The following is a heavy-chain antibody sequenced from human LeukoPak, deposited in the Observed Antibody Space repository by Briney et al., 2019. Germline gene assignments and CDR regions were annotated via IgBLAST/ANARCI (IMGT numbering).Heavy chain of an antibody. V-gene: IGHV3-33*01. J-gene: IGHJ4*02. CDR2: IWYDGSNK. D-gene: IGHD2-15*01. Sequence: PGGSLRLSCAASAFTFSSYAMHWVRQAPGKGLEWVAVIWYDGSNKYYADSVKGRFTISRDNSKNTLYLQMNSLRAEDTAVYYCARGLAPTASLYFDYWGQGALVTVSS. CDR3: ARGLAPTASLYFDY. CDR1: AFTFSSYA.